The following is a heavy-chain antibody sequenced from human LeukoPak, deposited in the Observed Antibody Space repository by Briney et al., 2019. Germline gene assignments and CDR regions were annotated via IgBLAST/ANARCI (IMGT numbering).Heavy chain of an antibody. CDR2: ISDIGSS. J-gene: IGHJ4*02. V-gene: IGHV4-59*08. CDR1: GGSISSYY. CDR3: AGHHPRNTVDF. D-gene: IGHD2/OR15-2a*01. Sequence: SETLSLTCTVSGGSISSYYWSWIRQPPGKGLEWIAYISDIGSSNYNPSLKSRVTISVDTSKNQFSLKLSSVTVADTAVYYCAGHHPRNTVDFWGQGTLVTVSS.